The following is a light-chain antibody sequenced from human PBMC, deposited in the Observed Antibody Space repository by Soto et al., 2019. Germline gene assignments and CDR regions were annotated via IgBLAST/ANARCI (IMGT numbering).Light chain of an antibody. Sequence: EIVLTQSPGTLSLSPGERATLSCRASQSVSSSYLACYQQKPGHAPSLLIYGASSRATGIPDRFSGSGSGTDFTLTISRLEPEDFAVYYCQQYGSSRTFGQGTKVEIK. J-gene: IGKJ1*01. CDR3: QQYGSSRT. CDR2: GAS. V-gene: IGKV3-20*01. CDR1: QSVSSSY.